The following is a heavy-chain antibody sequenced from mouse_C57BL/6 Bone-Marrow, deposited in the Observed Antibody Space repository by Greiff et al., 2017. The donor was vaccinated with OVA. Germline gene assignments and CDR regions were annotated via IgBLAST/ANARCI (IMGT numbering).Heavy chain of an antibody. Sequence: QVQLKESGAELARPGASVKLSCKASGYTFTSYGISWVKQRTGQGLEWIGEIYPRSGNTYYNEKFKGKATLTADKSSSTAYMELRSLTSEDSAVYVCARSDYGSSYWYFDVWGTGTTVTVSS. V-gene: IGHV1-81*01. CDR2: IYPRSGNT. J-gene: IGHJ1*03. D-gene: IGHD1-1*01. CDR3: ARSDYGSSYWYFDV. CDR1: GYTFTSYG.